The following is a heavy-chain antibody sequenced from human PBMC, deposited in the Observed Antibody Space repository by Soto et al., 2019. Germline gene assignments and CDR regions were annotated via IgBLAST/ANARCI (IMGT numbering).Heavy chain of an antibody. CDR1: GYTFTRYD. J-gene: IGHJ4*02. Sequence: QVQLVQSGAEVKKPGASVKVSCKASGYTFTRYDVNWVRQATGQGLEWMGWMNPNSGNTGYAQKFQGRVTMTRNTSISTAYMALSSLRSEDPAVYYCARARSIGWYVDYWGQGTLVTVSS. CDR2: MNPNSGNT. V-gene: IGHV1-8*01. D-gene: IGHD6-19*01. CDR3: ARARSIGWYVDY.